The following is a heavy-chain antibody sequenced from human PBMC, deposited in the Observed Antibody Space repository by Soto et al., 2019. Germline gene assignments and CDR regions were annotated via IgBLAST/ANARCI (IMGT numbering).Heavy chain of an antibody. CDR1: GYTFSGYS. CDR3: ARVAVAARPRWYNWFDP. CDR2: ISGYNGNT. Sequence: ASVQVSCKASGYTFSGYSIIWVRQPPGQGLEWMGRISGYNGNTNYARTLRGRLTLTTDTSTSTAYLELSSLRSEDTAVYYCARVAVAARPRWYNWFDPWGQGTLVTVSS. V-gene: IGHV1-18*04. D-gene: IGHD2-15*01. J-gene: IGHJ5*02.